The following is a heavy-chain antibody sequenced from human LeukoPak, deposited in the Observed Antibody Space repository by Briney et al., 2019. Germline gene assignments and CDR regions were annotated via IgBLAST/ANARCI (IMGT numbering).Heavy chain of an antibody. CDR3: ATETTVTPRGVY. V-gene: IGHV1-2*02. CDR2: INPNSGGT. J-gene: IGHJ4*02. CDR1: GYTFIDYY. Sequence: ASVKVSCKASGYTFIDYYMQWVRQAPGQGLEWMGWINPNSGGTKYARKFQGRVTMTRDTSISTAYMELSSLGSDDTAVYYCATETTVTPRGVYWGQGTLVAVSS. D-gene: IGHD4-17*01.